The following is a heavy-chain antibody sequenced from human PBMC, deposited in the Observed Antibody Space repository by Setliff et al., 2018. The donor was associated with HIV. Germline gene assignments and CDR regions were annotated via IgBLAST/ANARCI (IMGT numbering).Heavy chain of an antibody. CDR3: ARSPRIGVAGEFEY. CDR2: IYSSGSV. CDR1: GVSISDHY. J-gene: IGHJ4*02. V-gene: IGHV4-4*09. Sequence: SETLSLTCFVSGVSISDHYWGWIRQPPGKGLEWIGYIYSSGSVNYNPSLNSRVTISVDTSKNQFSLKVNSVTAADTAVYYCARSPRIGVAGEFEYWGQGTLVTVSS. D-gene: IGHD6-19*01.